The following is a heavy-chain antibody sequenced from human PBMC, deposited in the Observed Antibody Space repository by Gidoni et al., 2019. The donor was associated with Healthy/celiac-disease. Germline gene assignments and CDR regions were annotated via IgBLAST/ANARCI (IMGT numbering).Heavy chain of an antibody. CDR3: AHTYPASLVFDY. CDR1: WFSLSTSGVG. Sequence: QITLKESGPTLVKPTQTLTLTCTFSWFSLSTSGVGLGWIRQPPGKALEWLALIYWNDDKRYSPSLKSRLTITKDTSKNQVVLTMTNMDPVDTATYYCAHTYPASLVFDYWGQGTLVTVSS. J-gene: IGHJ4*02. D-gene: IGHD3-16*01. CDR2: IYWNDDK. V-gene: IGHV2-5*01.